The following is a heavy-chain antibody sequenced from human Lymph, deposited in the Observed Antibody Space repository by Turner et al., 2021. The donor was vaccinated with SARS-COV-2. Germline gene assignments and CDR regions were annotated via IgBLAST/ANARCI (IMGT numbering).Heavy chain of an antibody. CDR2: IYSGGST. CDR1: GLTVRSNY. Sequence: EVQLVESGGGLVQPGGSLRLSCAASGLTVRSNYMSWVRQAPGKGLEWVSVIYSGGSTVYADSVKGRFTISRDNSKNTLYLQMNSLRAEDTAVYYCARDFREGAFDIWGQGTMVTISS. CDR3: ARDFREGAFDI. V-gene: IGHV3-66*01. D-gene: IGHD3-10*01. J-gene: IGHJ3*02.